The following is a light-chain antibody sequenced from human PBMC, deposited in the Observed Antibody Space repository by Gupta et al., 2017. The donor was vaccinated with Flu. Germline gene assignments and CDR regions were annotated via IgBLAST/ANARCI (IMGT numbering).Light chain of an antibody. CDR3: QQSYSTPPEFT. J-gene: IGKJ2*01. CDR1: QSISSY. CDR2: AAS. V-gene: IGKV1-39*01. Sequence: DSQMTQSPSSLSASVGDRVTITCRASQSISSYLNWYQQKPGKAPKLLIYAASSLHSGVPSRFSGSGSGTDFTLTISSLQPDDFATYYCQQSYSTPPEFTFGQGTRLEIK.